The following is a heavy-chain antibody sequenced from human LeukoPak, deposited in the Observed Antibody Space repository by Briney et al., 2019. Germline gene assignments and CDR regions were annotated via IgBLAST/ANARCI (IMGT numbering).Heavy chain of an antibody. Sequence: PGGSLRLSCAASGFTFDDYAMHWVRQAPGKGLDWVSLVSGDGGSTNYADSVKGRFTISRDNSKNSLYLQMNSLRTEDTALYYCAKDLEGSEYSYGTFDYWGQGTLVTVSS. J-gene: IGHJ4*02. CDR1: GFTFDDYA. V-gene: IGHV3-43*02. CDR2: VSGDGGST. D-gene: IGHD5-18*01. CDR3: AKDLEGSEYSYGTFDY.